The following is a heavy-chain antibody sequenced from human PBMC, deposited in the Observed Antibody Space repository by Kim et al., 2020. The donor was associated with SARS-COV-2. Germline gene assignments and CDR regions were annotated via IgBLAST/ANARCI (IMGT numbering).Heavy chain of an antibody. CDR1: GFTFSSYA. V-gene: IGHV3-23*01. J-gene: IGHJ6*02. D-gene: IGHD6-13*01. Sequence: GGSLRLSCAASGFTFSSYAMSWVRQAPGKGLEWVSAISGSGGSTYYADSVKGRFTISRDNSKNTLYLQMNSLRAEDTAVYYCESSWSQTHYYYYGMDVWGQGTTVTVSS. CDR2: ISGSGGST. CDR3: ESSWSQTHYYYYGMDV.